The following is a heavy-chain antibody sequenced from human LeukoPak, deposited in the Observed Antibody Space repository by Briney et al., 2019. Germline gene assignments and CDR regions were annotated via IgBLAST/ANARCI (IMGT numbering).Heavy chain of an antibody. J-gene: IGHJ4*02. V-gene: IGHV4-4*07. CDR2: ISSGGSS. Sequence: PSETLSLTCSVSGDSISYFYWSWIRQAAGKGLEWIGRISSGGSSDYNASLKSRVTISVDKSKNQFSLNLSSVTAADTAVYYCAREHYDFWSGSQRRGYFDYWGQGTLVTVSS. CDR1: GDSISYFY. CDR3: AREHYDFWSGSQRRGYFDY. D-gene: IGHD3-3*01.